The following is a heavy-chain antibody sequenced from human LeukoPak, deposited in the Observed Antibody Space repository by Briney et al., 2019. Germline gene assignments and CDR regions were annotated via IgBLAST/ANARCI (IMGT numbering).Heavy chain of an antibody. J-gene: IGHJ6*02. CDR3: ARPDYGGNSGEYYYYGMDV. V-gene: IGHV3-48*01. CDR1: GFTFNSYS. CDR2: ISSSSSTI. Sequence: GGSLRLSCAVSGFTFNSYSMNWVRQAPGKGLEWVSYISSSSSTIYYADSVKGRFTISRDNAKNSLFLQMNSLRAEDTAVYYCARPDYGGNSGEYYYYGMDVWGQGTTVTVSS. D-gene: IGHD4-23*01.